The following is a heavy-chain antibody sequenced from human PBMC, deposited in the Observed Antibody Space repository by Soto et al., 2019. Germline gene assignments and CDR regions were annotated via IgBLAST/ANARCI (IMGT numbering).Heavy chain of an antibody. CDR2: FDPEDGET. J-gene: IGHJ6*02. V-gene: IGHV1-24*01. D-gene: IGHD3-9*01. CDR1: GYTLTELS. Sequence: QVQLVQSGAEVKKPGASVKVSCKVSGYTLTELSMHWVRQAPGKGLEWMGGFDPEDGETIYAQKFQGRVTMTEDTSTGTAYMELSSLRSEDTAVYSCATDYDISLGGSYDYYGMDVWGQGTTVTVSS. CDR3: ATDYDISLGGSYDYYGMDV.